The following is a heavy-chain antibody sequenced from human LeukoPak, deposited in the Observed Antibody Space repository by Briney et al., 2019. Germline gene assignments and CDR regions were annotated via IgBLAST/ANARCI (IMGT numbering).Heavy chain of an antibody. CDR3: ARMNFDGDSGFDY. Sequence: PSETLSLTCTVSGGSLSSYYWSWIRQPPGKGLEWIGSFCCGSTYYNPSLMSRVTISEDTSKNQFSLNVISVTAADTAVYYCARMNFDGDSGFDYWGQGTLVTVSS. CDR1: GGSLSSYY. J-gene: IGHJ4*02. V-gene: IGHV4-59*12. D-gene: IGHD4-23*01. CDR2: FCCGST.